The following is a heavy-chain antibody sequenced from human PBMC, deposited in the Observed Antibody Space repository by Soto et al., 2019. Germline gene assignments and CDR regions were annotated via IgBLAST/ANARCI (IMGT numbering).Heavy chain of an antibody. D-gene: IGHD5-18*01. Sequence: QVQLQQWGAGLLKPSETLSLTCAVYGGSFSGYYWSWIRQPPGKGLEWIGEINHSGSTNYNPSLKSRVTVSLDTSKNQFSLQLSSVTAADTSVYYCARGGMTGMAYNRYWYFDLWRRGSLVTVSS. CDR3: ARGGMTGMAYNRYWYFDL. CDR2: INHSGST. CDR1: GGSFSGYY. J-gene: IGHJ2*01. V-gene: IGHV4-34*01.